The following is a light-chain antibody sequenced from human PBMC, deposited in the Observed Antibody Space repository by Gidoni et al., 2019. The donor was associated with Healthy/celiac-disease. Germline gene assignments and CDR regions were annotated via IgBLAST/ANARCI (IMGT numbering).Light chain of an antibody. CDR1: QSVSRY. V-gene: IGKV3-11*01. Sequence: EIVLTQSPATLSLSPVERATLSCRPSQSVSRYLSWYQQKPGQAPRLLIYDASNRATGIPARFSGSGSGTDFTLTISSLEPEDFAVYYCQQRSNWPWTFGQGTKVEIK. J-gene: IGKJ1*01. CDR3: QQRSNWPWT. CDR2: DAS.